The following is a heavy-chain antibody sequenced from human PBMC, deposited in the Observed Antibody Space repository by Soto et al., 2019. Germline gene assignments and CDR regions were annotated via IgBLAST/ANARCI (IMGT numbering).Heavy chain of an antibody. CDR1: GYTLTELS. D-gene: IGHD3-9*01. CDR3: ATAGGWYFDWLFAHGMEV. J-gene: IGHJ6*02. CDR2: FDPEDGET. Sequence: GASVKVSCKVSGYTLTELSMHWVRHAPGKGLEWMGGFDPEDGETIYAQKFQGRVTMTEDTSTDTAYMELSSLRSEDTAVYYCATAGGWYFDWLFAHGMEVWGQGTTVTVSS. V-gene: IGHV1-24*01.